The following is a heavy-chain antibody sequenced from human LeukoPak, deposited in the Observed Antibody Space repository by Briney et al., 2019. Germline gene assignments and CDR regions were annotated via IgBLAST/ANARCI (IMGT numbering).Heavy chain of an antibody. CDR1: GYTLTELS. D-gene: IGHD4-17*01. J-gene: IGHJ4*02. CDR3: AAAWGSTTVVTPVYYFDY. CDR2: FDPEDGET. V-gene: IGHV1-24*01. Sequence: ASVKVSCKVSGYTLTELSMHWVRQAPGKGLEWMGGFDPEDGETIYAQKFQGRVIMTEDTSTDTAYMELSSLRSEDTAVYYCAAAWGSTTVVTPVYYFDYWGQGTLVTVSS.